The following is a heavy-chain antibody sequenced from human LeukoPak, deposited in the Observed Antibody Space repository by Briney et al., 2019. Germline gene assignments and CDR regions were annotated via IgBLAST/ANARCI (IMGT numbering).Heavy chain of an antibody. Sequence: PSETLSLTCTVSGGSISSYYWSWIRQPPGKGLEWIGYIYYSGSTNYNPSLKSRVTISVDTSKNQFSLKLSSVTAADTAVYYCARDAPSETTMVSPFDIWGQGTMVTVSS. D-gene: IGHD5-18*01. J-gene: IGHJ3*02. CDR3: ARDAPSETTMVSPFDI. V-gene: IGHV4-59*01. CDR2: IYYSGST. CDR1: GGSISSYY.